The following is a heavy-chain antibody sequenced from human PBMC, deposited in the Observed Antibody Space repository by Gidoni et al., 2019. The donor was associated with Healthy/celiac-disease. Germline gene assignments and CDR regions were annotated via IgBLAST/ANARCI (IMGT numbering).Heavy chain of an antibody. V-gene: IGHV3-23*01. J-gene: IGHJ4*02. D-gene: IGHD6-13*01. CDR3: AKTSTYSSSWFYFDY. CDR2: VSVNGVST. Sequence: EVQQLESGGGQVKPGGHLRLSCAASGLTFSSYAMSWVRQAPGKGLEWVSTVSVNGVSTSYADPVKGRFTISRDNSKNTLYLHMSSLRAEDTAEYYCAKTSTYSSSWFYFDYWGQGALVTVSS. CDR1: GLTFSSYA.